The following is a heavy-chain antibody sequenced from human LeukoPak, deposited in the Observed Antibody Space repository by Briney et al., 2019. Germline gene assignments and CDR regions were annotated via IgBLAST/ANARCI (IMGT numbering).Heavy chain of an antibody. CDR1: GFSLSTSGVG. CDR3: AHTNPTTVAGTLVAEYFQH. J-gene: IGHJ1*01. CDR2: IYWNDDK. V-gene: IGHV2-5*01. D-gene: IGHD6-19*01. Sequence: SGPTLVKPTQTLTLTCTFSGFSLSTSGVGVGWIRQPPGKALEWLALIYWNDDKRYSPSLKSRLTITKDTSKNQVVLTMTNMDPVDTATCYCAHTNPTTVAGTLVAEYFQHWGQGTLVTVSS.